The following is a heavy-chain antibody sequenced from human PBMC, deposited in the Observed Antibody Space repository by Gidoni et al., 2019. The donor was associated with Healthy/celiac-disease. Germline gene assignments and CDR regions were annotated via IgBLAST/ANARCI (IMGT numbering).Heavy chain of an antibody. CDR3: ITESGSNPGYFDH. CDR1: GFTLSNAW. CDR2: IKSETDGGTT. D-gene: IGHD1-26*01. J-gene: IGHJ4*02. V-gene: IGHV3-15*01. Sequence: EVQLVDSGGGWVEPGGSLRLSCAASGFTLSNAWRSWVRQAPGKGLEWVGRIKSETDGGTTDYTAPVEGRFSISRDDSENTVYLQMNNLKTEDTAVYYWITESGSNPGYFDHWGQGTLVTVSS.